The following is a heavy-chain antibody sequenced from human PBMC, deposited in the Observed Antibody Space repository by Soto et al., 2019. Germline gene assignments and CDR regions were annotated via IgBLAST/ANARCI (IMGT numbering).Heavy chain of an antibody. V-gene: IGHV4-61*05. J-gene: IGHJ3*01. Sequence: SETLSLTCTVSGGSISSSSYYWGWIRQPPGKGLEWIGYIYYSGSTNYNPSLKSRVTISVDTSKNQFSLKLSSVTAADTAVYYCARRYGSAFDFWGQGTMVTVSS. CDR1: GGSISSSSYY. D-gene: IGHD3-10*01. CDR3: ARRYGSAFDF. CDR2: IYYSGST.